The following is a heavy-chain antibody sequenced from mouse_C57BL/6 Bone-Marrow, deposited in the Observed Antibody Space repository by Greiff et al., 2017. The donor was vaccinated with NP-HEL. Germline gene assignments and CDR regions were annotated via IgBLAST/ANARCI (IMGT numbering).Heavy chain of an antibody. CDR3: ARHEDAMDD. CDR2: ISSGGSYT. J-gene: IGHJ4*01. Sequence: EVQLVESGGDLVKPGGSLTLSCAASGFTFSSYGMSWVRQTPDKRLEWVATISSGGSYTYYPDSVKGRFTISRDNAKNTLYLQMSSLKSEDTAMYYCARHEDAMDDWGQGTSVTVSS. V-gene: IGHV5-6*01. CDR1: GFTFSSYG.